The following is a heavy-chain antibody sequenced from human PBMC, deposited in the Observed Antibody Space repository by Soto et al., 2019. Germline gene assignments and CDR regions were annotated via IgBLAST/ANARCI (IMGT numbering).Heavy chain of an antibody. CDR1: GGTFSTYT. J-gene: IGHJ3*01. CDR3: SIGSWSAETFDV. Sequence: QVHLEQSGAEVKKPGSSVKVSCKAAGGTFSTYTLIWVRQAPGQGLEWMGRLIPMLTVTNSAQKFQGRVTLTADKSTRTAFMELTSLTSDDTDVYYCSIGSWSAETFDVWGQGTMVTVSS. V-gene: IGHV1-69*02. CDR2: LIPMLTVT. D-gene: IGHD2-2*01.